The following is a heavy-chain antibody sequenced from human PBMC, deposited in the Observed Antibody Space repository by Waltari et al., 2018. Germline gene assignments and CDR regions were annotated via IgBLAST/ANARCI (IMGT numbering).Heavy chain of an antibody. CDR2: IYYSGST. CDR1: GGSISSHY. V-gene: IGHV4-59*11. J-gene: IGHJ2*01. CDR3: ARGPDYWYFDL. Sequence: QVQLQESGPGLVKPSETLSLTCTVSGGSISSHYWSWIRPPPGKGLEWIGYIYYSGSTNDNPSLKSRVTISVDTSKNQFSLKLSSVTAADTAVYYCARGPDYWYFDLWGRGTLVTVSS.